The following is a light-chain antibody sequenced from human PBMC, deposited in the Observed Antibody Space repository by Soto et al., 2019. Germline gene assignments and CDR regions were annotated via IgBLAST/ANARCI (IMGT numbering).Light chain of an antibody. Sequence: EIVLTQSPGTLSLSPGERATLSCRASQSVSSSYLAWYQQKPGQAPRQLIYGASSKATGIPDRFSGSGSGTDFNLTITRLEPEDFAVYYCQHYRTSFGGGTRVEIK. CDR1: QSVSSSY. CDR3: QHYRTS. CDR2: GAS. J-gene: IGKJ4*01. V-gene: IGKV3-20*01.